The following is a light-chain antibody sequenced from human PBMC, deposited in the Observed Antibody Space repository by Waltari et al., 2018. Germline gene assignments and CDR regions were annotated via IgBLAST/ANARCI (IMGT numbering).Light chain of an antibody. CDR3: QQSYSTPYT. V-gene: IGKV1-39*01. CDR1: QTLSTY. J-gene: IGKJ2*01. CDR2: AAS. Sequence: DIQMTQSPSSLSASVGDRVTITCRASQTLSTYLSWYQQSPGKAPNLLIYAASTLQSGVPSRFSGGGSGTDFTLTISSLQPEDFATYYCQQSYSTPYTFGQGTKLDI.